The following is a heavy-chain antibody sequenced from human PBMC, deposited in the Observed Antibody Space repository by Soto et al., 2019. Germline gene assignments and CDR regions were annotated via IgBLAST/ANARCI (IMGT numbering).Heavy chain of an antibody. V-gene: IGHV4-31*03. CDR2: IYYSGTT. CDR3: AREAGITFDY. J-gene: IGHJ4*02. D-gene: IGHD1-7*01. Sequence: QVQLQESGPGLVKPSQTLSLTCTVSGGSISNDGYYWSWIRQHPGKGLEWIGYIYYSGTTYYNPSLKSRITISVDTSKNQFSLKLSSVTAADPAVYYCAREAGITFDYWGRGTLVTVSS. CDR1: GGSISNDGYY.